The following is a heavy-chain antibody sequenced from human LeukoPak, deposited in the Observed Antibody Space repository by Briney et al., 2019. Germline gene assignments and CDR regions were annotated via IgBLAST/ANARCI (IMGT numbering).Heavy chain of an antibody. J-gene: IGHJ4*02. V-gene: IGHV3-7*01. CDR1: GFTFSSYW. Sequence: GGSLRLSCAASGFTFSSYWMSWVRQAPGKGLEWVANIKQDGSEKYYVDSVKGRFTIYRDNAKNSLCLQMNSLRAEDTAVYYCANWDGESSFDYWGQGTLVTVSS. CDR3: ANWDGESSFDY. D-gene: IGHD1-1*01. CDR2: IKQDGSEK.